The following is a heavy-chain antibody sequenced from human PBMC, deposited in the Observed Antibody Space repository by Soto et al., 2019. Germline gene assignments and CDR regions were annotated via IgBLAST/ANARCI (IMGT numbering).Heavy chain of an antibody. Sequence: EVQLVESGGGLVQPGGSLRLSCAASGFTFSGSDMNWVRHTRGKGLEWVSGIGTGGDTYYADSVRGRFTISRADAKGSLYLQMNSLRVEDTAVYYCVRETGFTTTSDAFNIWGQGTMVTVSS. J-gene: IGHJ3*02. CDR1: GFTFSGSD. CDR2: IGTGGDT. V-gene: IGHV3-13*01. D-gene: IGHD1-1*01. CDR3: VRETGFTTTSDAFNI.